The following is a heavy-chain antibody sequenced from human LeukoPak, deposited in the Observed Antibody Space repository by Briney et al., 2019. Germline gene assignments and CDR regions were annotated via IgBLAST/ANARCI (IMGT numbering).Heavy chain of an antibody. CDR3: ARGGYDFWGAARLNWFDP. D-gene: IGHD3-3*01. CDR2: INHSGST. J-gene: IGHJ5*02. Sequence: SETLSLTCAVYGGSFSGYYWSWIRQPPGKGLEWIGEINHSGSTNYNPSLKSRVTISVDTSKNQFSLKLSSVTAADTAVYYCARGGYDFWGAARLNWFDPWGQGTLVTVSS. V-gene: IGHV4-34*01. CDR1: GGSFSGYY.